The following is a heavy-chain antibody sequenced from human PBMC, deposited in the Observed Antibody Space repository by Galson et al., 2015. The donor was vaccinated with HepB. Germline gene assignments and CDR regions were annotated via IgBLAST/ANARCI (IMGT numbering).Heavy chain of an antibody. Sequence: SETLSLTCAVSGGSVRGFYWAWIRQPPEKELEWIGYIYNSGITKYNPSLESRVTISVDTSKNQFSLKLSSVTAADTAVYYCARVAYGGGVRGPTNRGDAFDFWGQGTMVSVSS. D-gene: IGHD4-23*01. CDR3: ARVAYGGGVRGPTNRGDAFDF. J-gene: IGHJ3*01. CDR2: IYNSGIT. CDR1: GGSVRGFY. V-gene: IGHV4-59*02.